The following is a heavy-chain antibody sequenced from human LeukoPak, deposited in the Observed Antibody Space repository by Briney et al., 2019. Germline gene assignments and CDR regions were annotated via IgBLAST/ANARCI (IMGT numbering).Heavy chain of an antibody. CDR1: GGSISSSSYY. V-gene: IGHV4-39*07. D-gene: IGHD6-19*01. CDR3: ARDPIAVAGTNFDY. CDR2: IYYSGST. J-gene: IGHJ4*02. Sequence: SETLSLTCTVSGGSISSSSYYWGWIRQPPGKGLEWIGSIYYSGSTYYNPSLKSRVTISVDTSKNQFSLKLSSVTAADTAVYYCARDPIAVAGTNFDYWGQGTLVTVSS.